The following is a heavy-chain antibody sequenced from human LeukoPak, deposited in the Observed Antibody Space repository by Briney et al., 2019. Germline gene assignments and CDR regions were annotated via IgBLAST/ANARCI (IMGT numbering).Heavy chain of an antibody. V-gene: IGHV1-2*02. CDR2: INPNSGGT. CDR1: GYTFTGYY. J-gene: IGHJ6*03. D-gene: IGHD2-2*01. Sequence: GASVKVSCKASGYTFTGYYMHWVRQAPGQGLEWMGWINPNSGGTNHAQKFQGRVTMTRGTSISTAYMELSRLRSDDTAVYYCARTGVVVPGQNYYYYYMDVWGKGTTVTVSS. CDR3: ARTGVVVPGQNYYYYYMDV.